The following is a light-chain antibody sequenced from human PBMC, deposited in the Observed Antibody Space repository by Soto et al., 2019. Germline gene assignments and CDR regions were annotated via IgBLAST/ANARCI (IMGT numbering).Light chain of an antibody. CDR3: CSLTTSHTYV. J-gene: IGLJ1*01. V-gene: IGLV2-11*01. Sequence: QSVLAQPRSVSGSPGQSVTISCTGTSSDVGGSKFVSWYQQRPGKAPRLMIYDVTERPSGVPDRFSGSKSGNSASLTISGLQADDEADYYCCSLTTSHTYVFGSGTKVTV. CDR1: SSDVGGSKF. CDR2: DVT.